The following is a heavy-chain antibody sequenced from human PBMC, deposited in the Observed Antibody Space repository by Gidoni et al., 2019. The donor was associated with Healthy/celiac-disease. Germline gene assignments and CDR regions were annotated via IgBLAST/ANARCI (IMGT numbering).Heavy chain of an antibody. CDR1: GGSISSSSYY. CDR3: ARQELRFLEWLFYMDV. Sequence: QLQLQESGPGLVKPSETLSLTCTVSGGSISSSSYYWGWIRQPPGKGLEWIGSIYYSGSTYYNPSLKSRVTISVDTSKNQFSLKLSSVTAADTAVYYCARQELRFLEWLFYMDVWGKGTTVTVSS. J-gene: IGHJ6*03. D-gene: IGHD3-3*01. V-gene: IGHV4-39*01. CDR2: IYYSGST.